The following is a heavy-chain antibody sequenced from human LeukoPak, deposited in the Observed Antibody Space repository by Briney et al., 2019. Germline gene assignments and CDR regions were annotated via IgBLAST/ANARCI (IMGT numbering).Heavy chain of an antibody. CDR1: GFIFSNYW. D-gene: IGHD1-26*01. CDR3: AKDGSAEPWNWFDP. V-gene: IGHV3-74*01. J-gene: IGHJ5*02. CDR2: ISTDGSST. Sequence: GGSLRLSCAASGFIFSNYWMHWVRQVPGKGLVWVSRISTDGSSTSYADSVKGRFTISRDNSKNTLYLQMNSLRAEDTAVYYCAKDGSAEPWNWFDPWGQGTLVTVSS.